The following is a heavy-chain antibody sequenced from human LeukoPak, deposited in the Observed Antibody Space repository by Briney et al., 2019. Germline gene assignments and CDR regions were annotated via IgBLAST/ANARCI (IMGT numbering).Heavy chain of an antibody. V-gene: IGHV3-30*18. CDR1: GFTFSSYG. Sequence: SGGSLRLSCAASGFTFSSYGMHWVRQAPGKGLEWVAVISYDGSNKYYADSVKGRFTISRDNSKNTLYLQMNSLRAEDTAVYYCAKDHLASYCGGDCYYGYFDYWGQGTLVTVSS. D-gene: IGHD2-21*02. J-gene: IGHJ4*02. CDR2: ISYDGSNK. CDR3: AKDHLASYCGGDCYYGYFDY.